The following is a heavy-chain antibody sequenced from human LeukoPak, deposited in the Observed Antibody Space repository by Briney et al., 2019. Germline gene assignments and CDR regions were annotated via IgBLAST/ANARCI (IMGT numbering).Heavy chain of an antibody. V-gene: IGHV3-23*01. CDR2: ISGSGGST. J-gene: IGHJ4*02. CDR3: AKDRSSGWLEYYFDY. CDR1: GFTFSSYA. Sequence: GGSLRLSCAASGFTFSSYAMSWVRQAPGKGLEWVSAISGSGGSTYYADSVKGRFTISRDNSKNTLYLQMNSLRAEDTAVYYCAKDRSSGWLEYYFDYWGQGTLVTVSS. D-gene: IGHD6-19*01.